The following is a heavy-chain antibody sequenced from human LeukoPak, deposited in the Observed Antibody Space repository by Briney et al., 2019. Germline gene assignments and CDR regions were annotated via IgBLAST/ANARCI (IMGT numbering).Heavy chain of an antibody. CDR2: IYYSGST. CDR3: VRDMGYCSGGNCYSAAFDI. CDR1: GGSIISYY. D-gene: IGHD2-15*01. Sequence: SETLSLTCSVSGGSIISYYWSWIRQPPGKGLEWIGYIYYSGSTNYNPSLKSRVTISVDTSKNQFSLKLNSVTAADTAVYYCVRDMGYCSGGNCYSAAFDIWGHGKMVTVSS. V-gene: IGHV4-59*01. J-gene: IGHJ3*02.